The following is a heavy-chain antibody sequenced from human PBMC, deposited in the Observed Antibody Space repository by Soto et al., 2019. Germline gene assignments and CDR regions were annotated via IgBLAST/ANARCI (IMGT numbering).Heavy chain of an antibody. D-gene: IGHD5-12*01. CDR1: GFTFSSYS. CDR3: ARADSGYAHGYYYYGMDV. CDR2: ISSSSSTI. V-gene: IGHV3-48*01. Sequence: EVQLVESGGGLVQPGGSLRLSCAASGFTFSSYSMNWVRQAPGKGLEWVSYISSSSSTIYYADSVKGRFTISRDNAKNSLYLQMNSLRAEDTAVYYCARADSGYAHGYYYYGMDVWGQGTKVTVSS. J-gene: IGHJ6*02.